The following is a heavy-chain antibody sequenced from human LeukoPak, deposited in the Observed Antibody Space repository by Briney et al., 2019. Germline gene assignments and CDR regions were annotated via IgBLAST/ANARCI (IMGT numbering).Heavy chain of an antibody. CDR3: ARGVANRWFDP. CDR1: GGSISSGGYY. Sequence: SETLSLTCTVSGGSISSGGYYWSWIRQHPGKGLEWIGYIYYSGSTYYNPSLKSRVTISVDTSKNQFSLKPSSVTAADTAVYYCARGVANRWFDPWGQGTLVTVSS. D-gene: IGHD2-15*01. V-gene: IGHV4-31*03. J-gene: IGHJ5*02. CDR2: IYYSGST.